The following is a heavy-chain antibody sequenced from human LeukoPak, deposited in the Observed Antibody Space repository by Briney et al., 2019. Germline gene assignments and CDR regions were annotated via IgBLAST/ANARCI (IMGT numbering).Heavy chain of an antibody. V-gene: IGHV3-21*01. J-gene: IGHJ5*02. CDR1: GFTFSTYC. CDR3: ARDQTTYLTTTEYKWFDP. CDR2: ISSSSIYI. D-gene: IGHD1-1*01. Sequence: GGSLRLSCAASGFTFSTYCMNWVRQAPGKGLEWVASISSSSIYIHYADSVKGRFTISRDNAKNSLYLQMNSLRAEDTAVYYCARDQTTYLTTTEYKWFDPWGQGTLVTVSS.